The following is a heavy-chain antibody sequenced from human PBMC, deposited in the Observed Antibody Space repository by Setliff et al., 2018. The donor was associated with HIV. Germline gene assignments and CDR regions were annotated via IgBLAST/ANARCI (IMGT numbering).Heavy chain of an antibody. D-gene: IGHD5-12*01. V-gene: IGHV4-34*01. CDR2: IYHSGST. CDR3: ARRNVEMATIHGYGDAFDI. J-gene: IGHJ3*02. Sequence: SETLSLTCAVYGGSFSGHYWSWIRQPPGKGLEWIGEIYHSGSTNYNPSLKSRVTISVDTSKNQFSLKLSSVTAADTAMYYCARRNVEMATIHGYGDAFDIWGQGTMVTVSS. CDR1: GGSFSGHY.